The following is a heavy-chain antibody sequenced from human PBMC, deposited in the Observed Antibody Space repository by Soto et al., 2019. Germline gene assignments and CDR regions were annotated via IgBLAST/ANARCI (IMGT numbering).Heavy chain of an antibody. CDR1: GGSISDNW. D-gene: IGHD6-19*01. J-gene: IGHJ4*02. V-gene: IGHV4-4*02. CDR2: IYHTGTT. Sequence: SETLSLTCAVSGGSISDNWWSWVRQPPGKGLEWIGEIYHTGTTHYNPSLWSRVTISIDKSKNQFSLKLSSVTAADTAVYYCARQIAVPRTRGFDFWGQGTLVTVSS. CDR3: ARQIAVPRTRGFDF.